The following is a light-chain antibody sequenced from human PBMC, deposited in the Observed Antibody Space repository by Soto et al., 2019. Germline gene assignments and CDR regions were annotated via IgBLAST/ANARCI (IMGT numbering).Light chain of an antibody. V-gene: IGKV1-5*01. CDR2: DAS. Sequence: DIQMTQSPSTLSASVGDRVTITCRASRSISSWLAWYQQKPGKAPKLLIYDASSLESGVPSRFSGSGSGTDFTLTISCLQSEDFATYYCQQYYSYPRTFGQGTRLEI. CDR3: QQYYSYPRT. CDR1: RSISSW. J-gene: IGKJ5*01.